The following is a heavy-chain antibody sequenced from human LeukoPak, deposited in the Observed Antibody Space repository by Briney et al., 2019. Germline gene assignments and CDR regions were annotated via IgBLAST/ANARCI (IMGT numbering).Heavy chain of an antibody. CDR2: INPSDGST. CDR3: ARRGSYGGISAMDS. Sequence: ASVKVSCKASGYTFSIFYIHWVRQAPGQGLEWMGIINPSDGSTSYAQKFQGRVTMTSDTSTSTVYMELSSLRSEDTAVYYCARRGSYGGISAMDSWGQGAQVTVSS. CDR1: GYTFSIFY. D-gene: IGHD4-23*01. V-gene: IGHV1-46*01. J-gene: IGHJ4*02.